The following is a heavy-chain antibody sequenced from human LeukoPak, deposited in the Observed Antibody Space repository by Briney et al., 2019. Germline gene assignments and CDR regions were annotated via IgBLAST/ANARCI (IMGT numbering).Heavy chain of an antibody. D-gene: IGHD3-22*01. CDR3: ARDVDSSGYNLGIRFDY. CDR2: ISYDGSNK. CDR1: GFTFSSYG. Sequence: GGSLRLSCAASGFTFSSYGMHWVRQAPGKGLEWVAVISYDGSNKYYADSVKGRFTISRDNSKNTLYLQMNSLRAEDTAVYYCARDVDSSGYNLGIRFDYWGQGTLVTVSS. V-gene: IGHV3-30*03. J-gene: IGHJ4*02.